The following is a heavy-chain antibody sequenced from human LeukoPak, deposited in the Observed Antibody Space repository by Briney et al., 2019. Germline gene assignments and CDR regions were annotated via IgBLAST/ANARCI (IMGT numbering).Heavy chain of an antibody. V-gene: IGHV4-34*01. D-gene: IGHD3-3*01. CDR2: INHSGST. J-gene: IGHJ5*02. Sequence: GSLRLSCAVSGFTISSYAMSWVRQAPGKGLEWIGEINHSGSTNYNPSLKGRVTISVDTSKNQFSLKLSSVTAADTAVYYCARGYYYLYYDFWSGQNWFDPWGQGTLVTVSS. CDR3: ARGYYYLYYDFWSGQNWFDP. CDR1: GFTISSYA.